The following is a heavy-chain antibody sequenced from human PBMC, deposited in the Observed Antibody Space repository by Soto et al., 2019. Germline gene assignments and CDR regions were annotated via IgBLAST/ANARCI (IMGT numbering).Heavy chain of an antibody. V-gene: IGHV3-74*01. CDR3: ARVRAARPNYYYYYGMDV. J-gene: IGHJ6*02. CDR2: INSDGSST. CDR1: GFTFSSYW. D-gene: IGHD6-6*01. Sequence: EVQLVESGGGLVQPGGSLRLSCAASGFTFSSYWMHWVRQAPGKGLVWVSRINSDGSSTSYADSVKGRFTISRDNAKNTLYLQMNSLRAEDTAVYYCARVRAARPNYYYYYGMDVWGQGTTVTVSS.